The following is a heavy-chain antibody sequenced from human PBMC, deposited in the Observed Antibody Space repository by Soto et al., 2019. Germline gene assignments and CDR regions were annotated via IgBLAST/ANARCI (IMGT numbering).Heavy chain of an antibody. D-gene: IGHD6-6*01. J-gene: IGHJ6*02. V-gene: IGHV4-59*02. CDR3: ARGIAAPQNYYYGMDV. CDR2: IYYSGST. CDR1: GGSVTSYY. Sequence: PSETLSLTCTVSGGSVTSYYWSWIRQAPGKGMEWIGYIYYSGSTVYNPSLQSRVTISVDMSKNQFSLKLSSVTAADTAVYYCARGIAAPQNYYYGMDVWGQGTTVT.